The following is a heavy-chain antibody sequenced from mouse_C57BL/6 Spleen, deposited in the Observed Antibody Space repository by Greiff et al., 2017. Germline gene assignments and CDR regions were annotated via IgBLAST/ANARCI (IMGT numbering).Heavy chain of an antibody. CDR1: GYTFTSYT. V-gene: IGHV1-4*01. CDR3: ATGGDYAMDY. Sequence: QVQLQQSGAELARPGASVKMSCKASGYTFTSYTMHWVKQRPGQGLEWIGYINPSSGYTKYNQKFKDKATLTADKSSSTAYMQLSSLTSEDSAVYYCATGGDYAMDYWGQGTSATVSS. J-gene: IGHJ4*01. CDR2: INPSSGYT.